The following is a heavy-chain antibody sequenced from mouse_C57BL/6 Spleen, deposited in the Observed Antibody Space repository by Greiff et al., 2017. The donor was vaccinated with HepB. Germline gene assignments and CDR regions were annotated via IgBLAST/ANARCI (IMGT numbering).Heavy chain of an antibody. D-gene: IGHD4-1*01. CDR2: IYPGDGDT. CDR3: ASLLGRGDYFDY. V-gene: IGHV1-82*01. Sequence: VQLQQSGPELVKPGASVKISCKASGYAFSSSWMNWVKQRPGKGLEWIGRIYPGDGDTNYNGKFKGKATLTADKSSSTAYMQLSSLTSEDSAVYFCASLLGRGDYFDYWGQGTTLTVSS. CDR1: GYAFSSSW. J-gene: IGHJ2*01.